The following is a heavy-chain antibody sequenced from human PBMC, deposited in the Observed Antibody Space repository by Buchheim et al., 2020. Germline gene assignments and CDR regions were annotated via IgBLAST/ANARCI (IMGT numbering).Heavy chain of an antibody. CDR1: GFTSNTAW. Sequence: VQLVESGGGLVKPGGSLRLSCVASGFTSNTAWMSWVRQTPGKGLEWLARIKSKSSGETTDYGAPVRGRFTISRDDSKNTVFLQMNSLETEDTGRYYCTWTGYTWFDTWGQGTL. CDR3: TWTGYTWFDT. CDR2: IKSKSSGETT. D-gene: IGHD3/OR15-3a*01. V-gene: IGHV3-15*05. J-gene: IGHJ5*02.